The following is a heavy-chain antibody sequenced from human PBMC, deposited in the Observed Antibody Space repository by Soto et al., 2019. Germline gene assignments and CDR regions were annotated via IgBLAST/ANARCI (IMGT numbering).Heavy chain of an antibody. CDR3: ARHHESGWYGY. Sequence: QLQLQESGPGLVKPSETLSLTCTVSGGSIDKSTYYWCWIRQPPGKALEWIGSIYYSGSTYYYPSFKSRVTISVDTSRIQFSLKLSSVTAADTAVYYCARHHESGWYGYWGQGTLVTVSS. V-gene: IGHV4-39*01. CDR2: IYYSGST. CDR1: GGSIDKSTYY. D-gene: IGHD6-19*01. J-gene: IGHJ4*02.